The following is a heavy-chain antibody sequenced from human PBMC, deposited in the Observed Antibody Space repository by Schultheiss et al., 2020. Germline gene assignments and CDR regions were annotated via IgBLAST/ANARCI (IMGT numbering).Heavy chain of an antibody. V-gene: IGHV3-9*01. CDR1: GFTFSSYW. D-gene: IGHD5-18*01. Sequence: GGSLRLSCAASGFTFSSYWMSWVRQAPGKGLEWVSGISWNSGSIGYADSVKGRFTISRDNAKNSLYLQMNSLRAEDTALYYCAKDRDSYGLDYYYYYGMDVWGQGTTVTVSS. CDR2: ISWNSGSI. J-gene: IGHJ6*02. CDR3: AKDRDSYGLDYYYYYGMDV.